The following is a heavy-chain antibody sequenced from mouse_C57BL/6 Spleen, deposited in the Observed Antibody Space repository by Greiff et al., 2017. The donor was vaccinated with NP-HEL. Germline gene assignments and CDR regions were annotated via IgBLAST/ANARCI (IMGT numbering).Heavy chain of an antibody. CDR2: IDPSDSYT. J-gene: IGHJ3*01. CDR1: GYTFTSYW. V-gene: IGHV1-59*01. Sequence: QVQLQQPGAELVRPGTSVKLSCKASGYTFTSYWMHWVKQRPGQGLEWIGVIDPSDSYTNYNQKFKGKATLTVDTSSSTAYMQLSSLTSEDSAVYYCAREGASSGPWFAYWGQGTLVTVSA. D-gene: IGHD3-2*02. CDR3: AREGASSGPWFAY.